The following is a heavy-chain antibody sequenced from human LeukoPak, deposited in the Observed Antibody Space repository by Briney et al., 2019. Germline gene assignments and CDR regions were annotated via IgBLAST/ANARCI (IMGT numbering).Heavy chain of an antibody. CDR1: GFPFSSYS. Sequence: GGSLRLSCAASGFPFSSYSMNWVRQAPGKGLEWVSYISSSSSTISYADSVKGRFTISRDNAKNSLYLQMNSLRAEDTAVYFCARGRNWNYVVGFDPWGQGTLVTVSS. D-gene: IGHD1-7*01. J-gene: IGHJ5*02. V-gene: IGHV3-48*01. CDR3: ARGRNWNYVVGFDP. CDR2: ISSSSSTI.